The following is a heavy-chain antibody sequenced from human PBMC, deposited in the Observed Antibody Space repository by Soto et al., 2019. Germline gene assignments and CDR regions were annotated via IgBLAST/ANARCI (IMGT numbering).Heavy chain of an antibody. Sequence: ASETLSLTCAVSSGSISSSNWWSWVRQPPGKGLEWIGEIYHSGSTNYNPSLKSRVTISVDKSKNQFSLNLSSVTAADTAVYYCARVGLTGYYRGYYFDYWGQGTLVTVSS. J-gene: IGHJ4*02. CDR1: SGSISSSNW. D-gene: IGHD3-9*01. V-gene: IGHV4-4*02. CDR2: IYHSGST. CDR3: ARVGLTGYYRGYYFDY.